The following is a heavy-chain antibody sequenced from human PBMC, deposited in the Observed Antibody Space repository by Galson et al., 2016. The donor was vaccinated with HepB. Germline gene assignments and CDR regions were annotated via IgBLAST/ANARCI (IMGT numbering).Heavy chain of an antibody. D-gene: IGHD6-19*01. V-gene: IGHV4-4*02. Sequence: ETLSLTCAVSGGSITSDWWSWVRQPPGKGLEWIGEIHHSDSPNYNPSLESRVIISVDKSSNQFSLKLSSVTAADTAVYYCARDSVAVDVKNYSDSWGQGTLVTVSS. CDR2: IHHSDSP. CDR3: ARDSVAVDVKNYSDS. CDR1: GGSITSDW. J-gene: IGHJ4*02.